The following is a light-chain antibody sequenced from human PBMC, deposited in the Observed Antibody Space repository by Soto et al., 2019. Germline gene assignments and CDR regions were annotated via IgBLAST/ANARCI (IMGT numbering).Light chain of an antibody. CDR1: QSVSSSY. V-gene: IGKV3-20*01. J-gene: IGKJ3*01. CDR3: QQYGSSPLFT. Sequence: EIVLTQSPGTLSLSPGERATLSCRASQSVSSSYLAWYQQKPGQAPRLLIYGASSSATGIPDRFSGSGSGTDFTLTISRLETEDFAVYYCQQYGSSPLFTFGPGTKVDIK. CDR2: GAS.